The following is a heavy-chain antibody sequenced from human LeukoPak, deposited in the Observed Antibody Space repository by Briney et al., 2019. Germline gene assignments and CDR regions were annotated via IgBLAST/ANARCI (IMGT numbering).Heavy chain of an antibody. V-gene: IGHV3-48*03. CDR3: AKDLDSTNLYEGPEDF. Sequence: GGSLRLSCAASGFTFSSYEMNWVRQAPGKGLEWVSYISSSGSTIYYADSVKGRFTISRDNAKNSLYLQMNSLRVEDTAVYYCAKDLDSTNLYEGPEDFWGQGTLVTVSS. J-gene: IGHJ4*02. D-gene: IGHD2/OR15-2a*01. CDR1: GFTFSSYE. CDR2: ISSSGSTI.